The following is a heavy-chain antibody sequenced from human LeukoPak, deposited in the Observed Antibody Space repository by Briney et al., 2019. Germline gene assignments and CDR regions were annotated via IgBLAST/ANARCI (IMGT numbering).Heavy chain of an antibody. D-gene: IGHD2-15*01. J-gene: IGHJ5*02. Sequence: SETLSLTYAVSGGSFSGYYWTWIRQPPGKGLEWIGEINHSGRTNYNPSLKSRVIISVDTSKNQFSLKVNSVTAADTAVYHCARPLGYCSDSRCPQSWFDPWGQGTLVTVSS. CDR3: ARPLGYCSDSRCPQSWFDP. CDR2: INHSGRT. CDR1: GGSFSGYY. V-gene: IGHV4-34*01.